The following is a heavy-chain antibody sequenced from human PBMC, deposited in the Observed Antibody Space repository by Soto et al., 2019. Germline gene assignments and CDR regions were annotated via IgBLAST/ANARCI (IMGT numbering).Heavy chain of an antibody. CDR3: AKHAAAAAPDY. CDR2: ISGSGGGT. D-gene: IGHD6-13*01. V-gene: IGHV3-23*01. J-gene: IGHJ4*02. Sequence: EVQLLESGGGLVQPGGSLRVSCAASGSTFSSYAMSWVLQAPGKGLEWVSLISGSGGGTYYADSVKGRFTISRHNSKNTLYLQMNSLRAEDTAVYYCAKHAAAAAPDYWGQGTLVTVSS. CDR1: GSTFSSYA.